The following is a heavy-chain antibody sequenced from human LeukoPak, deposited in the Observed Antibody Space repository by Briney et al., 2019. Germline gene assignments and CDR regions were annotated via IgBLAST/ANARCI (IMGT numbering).Heavy chain of an antibody. CDR3: ARVWASTIAARPFDY. D-gene: IGHD6-6*01. V-gene: IGHV3-74*01. Sequence: GGSLRLSCAASGFAFSNYWMHWVRQAPGKGPVWVSRINSDGSSTNYADSVKGRFTISRDNAKNTLYLQMNSLRAEDTAVYYCARVWASTIAARPFDYWGQGTLVAVSS. CDR1: GFAFSNYW. CDR2: INSDGSST. J-gene: IGHJ4*02.